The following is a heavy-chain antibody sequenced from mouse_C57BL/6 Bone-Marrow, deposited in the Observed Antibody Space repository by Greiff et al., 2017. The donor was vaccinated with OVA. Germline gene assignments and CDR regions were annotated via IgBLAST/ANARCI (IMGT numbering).Heavy chain of an antibody. J-gene: IGHJ2*01. CDR1: GFTFSSYA. Sequence: DVMLVESGEGLVKPGGSLKLSCAASGFTFSSYAMPWVRQTPEKRLEWVAYISSGGDYIYYADTVKGRFTISRDNARNTPYLQLSSLQSEDTAMYYYTTGSWLPYFDYWGQGTTLTVSS. D-gene: IGHD2-2*01. CDR2: ISSGGDYI. CDR3: TTGSWLPYFDY. V-gene: IGHV5-9-1*02.